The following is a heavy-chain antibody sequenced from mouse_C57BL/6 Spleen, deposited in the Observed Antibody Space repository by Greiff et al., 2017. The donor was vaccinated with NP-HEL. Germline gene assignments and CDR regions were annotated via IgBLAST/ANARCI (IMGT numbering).Heavy chain of an antibody. CDR1: GFTFSSYA. CDR2: ISDGGSYT. V-gene: IGHV5-4*01. CDR3: ARDYYGSEAY. Sequence: DVKLVESGGGLVKPGGSLKLSCAASGFTFSSYAMSWVRQTPEKRLEWVATISDGGSYTYYPDNVKGRFTISRDNAKNNLYLQMSHLKSEDTAMYYCARDYYGSEAYWGQGTLVTVSA. J-gene: IGHJ3*01. D-gene: IGHD1-1*01.